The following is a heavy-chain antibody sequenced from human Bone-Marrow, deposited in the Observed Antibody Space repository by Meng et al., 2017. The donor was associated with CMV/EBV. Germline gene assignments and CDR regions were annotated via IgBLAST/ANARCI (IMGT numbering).Heavy chain of an antibody. D-gene: IGHD4-11*01. CDR1: GFTFSSYE. Sequence: GESLKISCAASGFTFSSYEMNWVRQAPGKGLEWVSYISSSGSTIYYADSVKGRFTISRDNATTSLYLQMNSLRAEDTAVSYCAREHLAPMTTVTTTGTEFWGQGTTVTVSS. CDR3: AREHLAPMTTVTTTGTEF. V-gene: IGHV3-48*03. J-gene: IGHJ6*02. CDR2: ISSSGSTI.